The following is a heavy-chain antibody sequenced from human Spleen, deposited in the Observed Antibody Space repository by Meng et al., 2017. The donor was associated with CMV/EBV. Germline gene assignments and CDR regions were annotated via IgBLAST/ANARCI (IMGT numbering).Heavy chain of an antibody. D-gene: IGHD3-10*01. V-gene: IGHV1-46*01. CDR1: YY. CDR2: INPIDGST. CDR3: ARDSYTYYYGSGSYRPNNWFDP. J-gene: IGHJ5*02. Sequence: YYMRWVRQAPGQGLEWMGMINPIDGSTSYAQKFQGRVTMTRDTSTTTVYMELSSLISEDTAIYYCARDSYTYYYGSGSYRPNNWFDPWGQGTLVTVSS.